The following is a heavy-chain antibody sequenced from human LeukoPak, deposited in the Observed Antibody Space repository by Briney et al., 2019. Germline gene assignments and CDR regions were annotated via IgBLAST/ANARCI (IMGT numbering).Heavy chain of an antibody. CDR2: IYHSGST. Sequence: KPSENLSLTCTVSGGSISSYYWSWIRQPAGKGLEWIGSIYHSGSTYYNPSLKSRVTISVDTSKNQFSLKLSSVTAADTAVYYCARTRVYYFDYWGQGTLVTVSS. V-gene: IGHV4-4*07. CDR3: ARTRVYYFDY. J-gene: IGHJ4*02. CDR1: GGSISSYY.